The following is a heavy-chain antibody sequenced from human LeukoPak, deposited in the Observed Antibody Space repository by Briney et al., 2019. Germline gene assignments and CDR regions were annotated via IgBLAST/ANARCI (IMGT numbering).Heavy chain of an antibody. CDR3: ARGGRDTIFGVVIIPFDY. D-gene: IGHD3-3*01. CDR2: INHSGST. CDR1: GGSFSGYY. J-gene: IGHJ4*02. Sequence: PSETLSLTCAVYGGSFSGYYWSLIRQPPGKGLEWIGEINHSGSTNYNPSLKSRVTISVDTSKNQFSLKLSSVTAADTAVYYCARGGRDTIFGVVIIPFDYWGQGTLVTVSS. V-gene: IGHV4-34*01.